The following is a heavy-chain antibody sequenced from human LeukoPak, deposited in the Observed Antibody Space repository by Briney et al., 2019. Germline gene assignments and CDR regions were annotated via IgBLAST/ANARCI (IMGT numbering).Heavy chain of an antibody. V-gene: IGHV4-30-2*01. CDR2: IYHSGST. J-gene: IGHJ4*02. CDR1: GGSISSGGYS. Sequence: PSQTLSLTCAVSGGSISSGGYSWSWIRQPPGKGPEWIGYIYHSGSTYYNPSLKSRVTISVDRSKNQFSLKLSSVTAADTAVYYCARQGEGYYFDYWGQGTLVTVSS. D-gene: IGHD3-16*01. CDR3: ARQGEGYYFDY.